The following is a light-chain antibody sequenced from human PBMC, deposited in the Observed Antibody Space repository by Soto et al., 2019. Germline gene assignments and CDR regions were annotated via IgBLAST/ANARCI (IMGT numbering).Light chain of an antibody. CDR1: QSVSSS. J-gene: IGKJ1*01. V-gene: IGKV3D-15*01. Sequence: EIVMTQSPATLSVSPGERATLSCRASQSVSSSLAWYQQTPGQAPWLLIFGASTRATGIPARFSGSGSGTEFTLTISSLQSEDFAVYYCQQYDNWLGTFGQGTKVEVK. CDR2: GAS. CDR3: QQYDNWLGT.